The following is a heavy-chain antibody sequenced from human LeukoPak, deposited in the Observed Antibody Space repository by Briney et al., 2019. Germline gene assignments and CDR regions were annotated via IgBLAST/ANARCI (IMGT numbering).Heavy chain of an antibody. CDR2: INSSGITI. CDR1: GFPLSSYE. CDR3: ERDSVGDLLDY. J-gene: IGHJ4*02. Sequence: GGSLRLSCAGSGFPLSSYEMNWLRQAPGKGLKWFSHINSSGITIYYGDSVKGRFTISRDNAKNSIYLQMDSLRVEDTAIYYCERDSVGDLLDYWGQGTPVTVSS. D-gene: IGHD4-17*01. V-gene: IGHV3-48*03.